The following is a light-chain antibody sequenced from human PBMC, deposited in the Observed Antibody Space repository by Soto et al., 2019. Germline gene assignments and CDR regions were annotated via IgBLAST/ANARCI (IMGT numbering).Light chain of an antibody. CDR3: QSYDSSLSGYAV. J-gene: IGLJ7*01. CDR2: GNN. V-gene: IGLV1-40*01. Sequence: QSVLTQPPSVSGAPGQRVTISCTGSSSNIGAGYDVHWYQQLPGTAPKLLIYGNNNRPSGVPDRFSGSKSGTSASLAITGLQAEDEADYFCQSYDSSLSGYAVFGGGTKLTVL. CDR1: SSNIGAGYD.